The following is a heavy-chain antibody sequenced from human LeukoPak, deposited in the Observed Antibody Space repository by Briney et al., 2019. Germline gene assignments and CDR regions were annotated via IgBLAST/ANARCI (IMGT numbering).Heavy chain of an antibody. J-gene: IGHJ6*02. Sequence: GRSLRPSSAAAGFTFSSYVMQWVRQAPGKGVEGVVVISYDGSNKYYADSVKGRFTISRDNSKNTLSLQMNSLRAEDTAVYYCAKGESGYDLGDYYYGMDVWGQGTTVTVSS. D-gene: IGHD5-12*01. CDR1: GFTFSSYV. V-gene: IGHV3-30*18. CDR2: ISYDGSNK. CDR3: AKGESGYDLGDYYYGMDV.